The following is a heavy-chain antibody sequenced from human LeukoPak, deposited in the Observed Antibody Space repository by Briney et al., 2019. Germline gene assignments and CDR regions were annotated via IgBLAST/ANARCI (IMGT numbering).Heavy chain of an antibody. CDR1: GFTVSSNY. J-gene: IGHJ2*01. V-gene: IGHV3-53*01. D-gene: IGHD4-17*01. CDR3: ARSPDYGDPYWYFDL. Sequence: PGGSLRLSCAASGFTVSSNYVSWVRQAPGKGLEWVSVIYRGGSTHYAGSVEGRFTISRDKSKNTVYLQLNSPRAEDTAVYYCARSPDYGDPYWYFDLWGRGTLVTVSS. CDR2: IYRGGST.